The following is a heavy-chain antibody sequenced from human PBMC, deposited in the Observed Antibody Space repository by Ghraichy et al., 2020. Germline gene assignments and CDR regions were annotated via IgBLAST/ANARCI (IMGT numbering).Heavy chain of an antibody. V-gene: IGHV4-34*01. CDR2: INHSGST. J-gene: IGHJ4*02. D-gene: IGHD3-3*01. CDR3: ARGPKYYDFWSGYSD. CDR1: GGSFSGYY. Sequence: ESLNISCAVYGGSFSGYYWSWIRQPPGKGLEWIGEINHSGSTNYNPSLKSRVTISVDTSKNQFSLKLSSVTAADTAVYYCARGPKYYDFWSGYSDWGQGTLVTVSS.